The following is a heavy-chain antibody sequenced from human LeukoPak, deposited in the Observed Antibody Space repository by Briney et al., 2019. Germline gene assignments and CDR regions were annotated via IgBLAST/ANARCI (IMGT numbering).Heavy chain of an antibody. Sequence: GGSLRLSCAASGFTFSSYAMSWVRQAPGKGLEWVSAISGSGGSTYYADSVKGRFTISRDNSKNTLYLQMNGLRAEDTAVYYCAKDPRNWDFFDYWGQGTLVTVSS. D-gene: IGHD7-27*01. CDR3: AKDPRNWDFFDY. V-gene: IGHV3-23*01. CDR1: GFTFSSYA. J-gene: IGHJ4*02. CDR2: ISGSGGST.